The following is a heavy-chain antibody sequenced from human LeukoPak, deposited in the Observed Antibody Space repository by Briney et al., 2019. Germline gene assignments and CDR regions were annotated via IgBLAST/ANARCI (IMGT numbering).Heavy chain of an antibody. CDR1: GFTFSSYA. CDR3: AKAGGHCSSTSCLLVYYYYMDV. CDR2: ISGSGGST. J-gene: IGHJ6*03. V-gene: IGHV3-23*01. D-gene: IGHD2-2*01. Sequence: PGGSLRLSCAASGFTFSSYAMSWVRQAPGKGLEWVSAISGSGGSTYYADSVKGRFTISRDNSKNTLYLQMNSLRAEDTAVYYCAKAGGHCSSTSCLLVYYYYMDVWGEGTTVTVSS.